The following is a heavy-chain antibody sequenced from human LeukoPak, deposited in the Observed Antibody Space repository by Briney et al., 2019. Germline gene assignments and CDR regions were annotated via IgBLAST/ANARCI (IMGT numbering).Heavy chain of an antibody. CDR3: ARASYYGSGSRHFDY. CDR1: GGSISSYY. J-gene: IGHJ4*02. D-gene: IGHD3-10*01. V-gene: IGHV4-4*07. Sequence: PSETLSLTCTVSGGSISSYYWSWIRQPAGKGLEWIGRIYTSGSTDYNPSLKSRVTTSVDTSKNQFSLKLSSVTAADTAVYYCARASYYGSGSRHFDYWGQGTLVTVSS. CDR2: IYTSGST.